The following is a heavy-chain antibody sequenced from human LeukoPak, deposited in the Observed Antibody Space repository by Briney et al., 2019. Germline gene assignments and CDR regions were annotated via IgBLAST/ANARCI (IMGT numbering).Heavy chain of an antibody. CDR3: ARDLGWERLVVGMDV. J-gene: IGHJ6*02. CDR2: INSRGGST. D-gene: IGHD1-26*01. CDR1: GYTFINYY. V-gene: IGHV1-46*01. Sequence: ASVKVSCKASGYTFINYYIHWVRQGPRQGLEYMGIINSRGGSTGYAQKFQGRVTMTRDTSTSTAYMELSSLRSEDTAVYYCARDLGWERLVVGMDVWGQGTTVTVSS.